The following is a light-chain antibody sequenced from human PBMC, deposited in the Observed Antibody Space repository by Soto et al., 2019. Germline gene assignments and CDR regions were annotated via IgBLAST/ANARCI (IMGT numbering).Light chain of an antibody. Sequence: QSVLTQPASVSASPGQSVTISCTGTRSDVGSYSLVSWYQQRPGKAPKLMIYEGSKRPSGVSNRFSGSKSGNTASLTISGLQAEDEADYYCCSYAGSHYVFGTGTKVTVL. CDR1: RSDVGSYSL. CDR2: EGS. V-gene: IGLV2-23*01. J-gene: IGLJ1*01. CDR3: CSYAGSHYV.